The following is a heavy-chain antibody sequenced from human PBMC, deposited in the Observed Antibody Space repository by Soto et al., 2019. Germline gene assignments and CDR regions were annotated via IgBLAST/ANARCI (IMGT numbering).Heavy chain of an antibody. J-gene: IGHJ3*02. CDR1: GYPVTAYY. D-gene: IGHD3-3*01. CDR3: ARGGGVGVAGSAAFDM. Sequence: QLHLVQSGAVVKKPGASVTVSCSASGYPVTAYYMHWVRQAPGRGLEWMGGINPATGAAKYTQTCRGRVTLTRDPSTGTVFMELSGLTSEDTAVFYWARGGGVGVAGSAAFDMWGQGTLVTVSS. CDR2: INPATGAA. V-gene: IGHV1-2*02.